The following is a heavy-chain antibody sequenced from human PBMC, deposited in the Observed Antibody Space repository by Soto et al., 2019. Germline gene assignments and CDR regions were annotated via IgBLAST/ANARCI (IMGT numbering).Heavy chain of an antibody. J-gene: IGHJ6*02. D-gene: IGHD1-1*01. V-gene: IGHV3-30*18. CDR2: ISYDGSEK. Sequence: GGSLRLSCAVSGFTFSSYGMHWVHQAPVKGLEWVAFISYDGSEKYYADSVKGRFTISRDNSKNTLYLQMNSLRAEDTAVFYCAKAGGPTYNYYGVEVWGQGITVTVSS. CDR1: GFTFSSYG. CDR3: AKAGGPTYNYYGVEV.